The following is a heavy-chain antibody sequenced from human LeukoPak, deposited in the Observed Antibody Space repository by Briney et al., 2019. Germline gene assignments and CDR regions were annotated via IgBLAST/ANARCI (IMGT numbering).Heavy chain of an antibody. Sequence: SVKLSCKASGGTFSSYAISCVRQSPRPGLEWMGGIIPIFGTATYAQKFQGRVTITADESTSTAYMELSRLRSEDTAVYSCARHDCCGDSYAQGYYYYGIDVWGQGTTVTVSS. V-gene: IGHV1-69*13. D-gene: IGHD2-21*02. CDR2: IIPIFGTA. J-gene: IGHJ6*02. CDR1: GGTFSSYA. CDR3: ARHDCCGDSYAQGYYYYGIDV.